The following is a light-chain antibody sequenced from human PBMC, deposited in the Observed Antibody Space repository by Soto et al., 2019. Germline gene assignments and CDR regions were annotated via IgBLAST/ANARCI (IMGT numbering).Light chain of an antibody. CDR2: LGS. CDR1: QSLLHSNGYNY. CDR3: MQGVQMPPIT. Sequence: DIVMTQSPLSLPVTPGEPASISCRSSQSLLHSNGYNYLDWYLQKPGQSPQLLIYLGSNRASGVPDRFSGSGSGTDFTLNISSVEAEDVGLYYCMQGVQMPPITFGQGTRLEIK. V-gene: IGKV2-28*01. J-gene: IGKJ5*01.